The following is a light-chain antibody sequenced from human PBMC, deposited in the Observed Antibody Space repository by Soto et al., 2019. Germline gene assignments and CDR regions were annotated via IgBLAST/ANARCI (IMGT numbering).Light chain of an antibody. V-gene: IGKV3-20*01. Sequence: EIVMTQSPATLSVSPGARAPLSCRASQSVSSNLAWYQQNPGQAPRLLISGASSRATGIPDRFSGSGSGTDFTLTISRLEPEDFALYYCQHYVGGPTVTFGQGTRLEIK. J-gene: IGKJ5*01. CDR2: GAS. CDR3: QHYVGGPTVT. CDR1: QSVSSN.